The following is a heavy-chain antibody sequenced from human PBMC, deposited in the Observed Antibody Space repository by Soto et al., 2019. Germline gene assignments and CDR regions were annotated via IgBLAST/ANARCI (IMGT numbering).Heavy chain of an antibody. CDR2: VSLTGDRT. D-gene: IGHD2-8*01. CDR1: RFSFSSYE. J-gene: IGHJ4*02. CDR3: ARGGGYCTPTSCAIDS. Sequence: SLRLSCVASRFSFSSYEMSWVRQAAGKGLEWVSRVSLTGDRTNYAGSVKGRFTVSRDNFKNTLYLEMDSLRPEDTAIYYCARGGGYCTPTSCAIDSWGRGTPVTVSS. V-gene: IGHV3-23*01.